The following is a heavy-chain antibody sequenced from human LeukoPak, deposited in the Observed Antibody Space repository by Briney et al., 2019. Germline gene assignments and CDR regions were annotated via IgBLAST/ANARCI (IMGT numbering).Heavy chain of an antibody. D-gene: IGHD3-22*01. Sequence: GGSLRLSCAASGFTFTNYAIHWVRQAPGKGLEWVAVISYDGRDKHHADSVKGRFTISRDNSKNTLYLQMNSLRVEDTAVYYCARDESSGYYYPYYYYGMDVWGQGTTVTVSS. CDR2: ISYDGRDK. CDR1: GFTFTNYA. CDR3: ARDESSGYYYPYYYYGMDV. V-gene: IGHV3-30*04. J-gene: IGHJ6*02.